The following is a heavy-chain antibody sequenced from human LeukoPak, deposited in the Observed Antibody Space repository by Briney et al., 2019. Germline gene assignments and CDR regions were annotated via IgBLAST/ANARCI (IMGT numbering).Heavy chain of an antibody. D-gene: IGHD3-10*01. CDR2: IKQDGSEK. CDR3: AKDMVRGSNYYYMDV. Sequence: GGSLRLSCAASGFTFSSYWMSWVRQAPGKGLEWVANIKQDGSEKYYVDSVKGRFTISRDNAKNSLYLQMNSLRAEDTALYYCAKDMVRGSNYYYMDVWGKGITVTISS. V-gene: IGHV3-7*03. CDR1: GFTFSSYW. J-gene: IGHJ6*03.